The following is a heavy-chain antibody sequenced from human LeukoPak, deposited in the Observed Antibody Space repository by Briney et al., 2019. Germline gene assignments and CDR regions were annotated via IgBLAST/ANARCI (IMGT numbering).Heavy chain of an antibody. Sequence: GGSLTLSCAASGLSFTNHARTWVRQPPGKGLEWVSTISDSGGATYYVDSVKGRFTISRDNSKNTVYLQMNSLRVEDTAVYYCARGAKLLWFDPWGQGTLVSVSS. CDR3: ARGAKLLWFDP. CDR1: GLSFTNHA. V-gene: IGHV3-23*01. J-gene: IGHJ5*02. D-gene: IGHD4-23*01. CDR2: ISDSGGAT.